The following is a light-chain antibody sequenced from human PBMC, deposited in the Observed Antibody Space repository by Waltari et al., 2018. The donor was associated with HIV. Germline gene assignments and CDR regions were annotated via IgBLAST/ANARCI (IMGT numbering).Light chain of an antibody. Sequence: QSVLTQPPSASGTPGQRVTISCSGSNSNIGSNPVNWYQQLPETAPKLLIKSSNQRPSGVPDRFSASKSGTAASLAISGLQSEDESDYYCAAWDDSLKGVIFGGGTKLTVL. V-gene: IGLV1-44*01. J-gene: IGLJ2*01. CDR2: SSN. CDR3: AAWDDSLKGVI. CDR1: NSNIGSNP.